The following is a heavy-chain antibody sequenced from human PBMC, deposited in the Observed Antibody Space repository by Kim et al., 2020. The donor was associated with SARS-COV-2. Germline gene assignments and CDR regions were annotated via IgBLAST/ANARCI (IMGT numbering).Heavy chain of an antibody. CDR3: AKDQMRGEPDPADY. J-gene: IGHJ4*02. Sequence: GGSLRLSCAASGFTFSSYGMHWVRQAPGKGLEWVAVISYDGSNKYYADSVKGRFTISRDNSKNTLYLQMNSLRAEDTAVYYCAKDQMRGEPDPADYWGQGTLVTVSS. D-gene: IGHD3-16*01. V-gene: IGHV3-30*18. CDR1: GFTFSSYG. CDR2: ISYDGSNK.